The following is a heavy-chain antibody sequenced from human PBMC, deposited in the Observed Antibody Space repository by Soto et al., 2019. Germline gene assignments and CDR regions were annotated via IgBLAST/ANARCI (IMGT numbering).Heavy chain of an antibody. V-gene: IGHV1-69*06. J-gene: IGHJ4*02. Sequence: QVQLVQSGAEVKNPGSSVKVSCKASGGTFSSYAISWVRQAPGQGLEWMGGIIPIFGTANYAQKCQGRVTITADKSTSTAYMELSSLRSEDTAVYYCARDGFYGDYFSFGYWGQGTLVTVSS. CDR2: IIPIFGTA. CDR3: ARDGFYGDYFSFGY. D-gene: IGHD4-17*01. CDR1: GGTFSSYA.